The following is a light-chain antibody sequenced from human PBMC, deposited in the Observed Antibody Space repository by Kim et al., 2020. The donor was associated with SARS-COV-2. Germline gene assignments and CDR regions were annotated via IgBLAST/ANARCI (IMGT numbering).Light chain of an antibody. J-gene: IGLJ2*01. CDR2: RNN. V-gene: IGLV1-44*01. CDR3: AAWDDSVDAVV. CDR1: SSNIGYNT. Sequence: GQRVTISCSGHSSNIGYNTANWYHKVPGTATNLLFYRNNHRPSGVPDRFSGSKSGTSASLAISGLQSEDEADYYCAAWDDSVDAVVFGGGTQLTVL.